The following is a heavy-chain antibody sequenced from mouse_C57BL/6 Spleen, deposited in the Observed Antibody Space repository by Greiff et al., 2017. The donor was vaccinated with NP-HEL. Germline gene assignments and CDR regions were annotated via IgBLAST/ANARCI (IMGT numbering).Heavy chain of an antibody. CDR2: INPGSGGT. V-gene: IGHV1-54*01. CDR1: GYTFTNYL. CDR3: ARRGDDEELAY. Sequence: QVQLQQSGAELVRPGTSVKVSCKASGYTFTNYLIEWVKQRPGQGLEWIGVINPGSGGTKYDEKFKGKATLTADKSSSTAYMQLSSLTSEDSAVYFCARRGDDEELAYWGQGTLVTVSA. J-gene: IGHJ3*01. D-gene: IGHD2-12*01.